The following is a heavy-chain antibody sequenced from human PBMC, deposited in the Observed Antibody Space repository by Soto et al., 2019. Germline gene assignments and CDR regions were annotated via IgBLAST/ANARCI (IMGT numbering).Heavy chain of an antibody. Sequence: EVQLVASGGDLVKPGGSLRLACAGSGFSFRNAWMSWVRHAPGKGPEWIGRIKSESVGGTTDYAAPVKGRFTVSRDDSKNTVYLHTSSLKIEDTSVYYCLGDWLHPWGQGTLVTVSS. CDR3: LGDWLHP. J-gene: IGHJ5*02. CDR2: IKSESVGGTT. V-gene: IGHV3-15*05. CDR1: GFSFRNAW. D-gene: IGHD7-27*01.